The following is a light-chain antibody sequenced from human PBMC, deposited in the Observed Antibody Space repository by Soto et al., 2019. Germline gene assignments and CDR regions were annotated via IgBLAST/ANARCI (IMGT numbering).Light chain of an antibody. J-gene: IGKJ4*01. CDR2: AAS. CDR3: QQLNGYPIT. CDR1: QGISSY. Sequence: DIQLTQSPSFLSASVGDRVTITCRASQGISSYLAWYQQKPGKAPKLLIYAASTLQSGVPSRFSGSGSGTEFTLTISSLQPEDFATYYCQQLNGYPITFGGGTKVEIK. V-gene: IGKV1-9*01.